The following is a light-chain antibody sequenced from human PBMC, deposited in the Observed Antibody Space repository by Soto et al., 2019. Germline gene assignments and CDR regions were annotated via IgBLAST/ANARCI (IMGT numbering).Light chain of an antibody. V-gene: IGKV3-15*01. J-gene: IGKJ4*02. CDR1: QSVSSS. Sequence: EIVMTRSPATLSVSPGDRATLSCRASQSVSSSLAWYQQIPGQAPRLLIYDASTWATGIPARFGGSGAGTEFTLTISSLQSEDFGVYYCQQYNNWPPLTFGGGTKVELK. CDR3: QQYNNWPPLT. CDR2: DAS.